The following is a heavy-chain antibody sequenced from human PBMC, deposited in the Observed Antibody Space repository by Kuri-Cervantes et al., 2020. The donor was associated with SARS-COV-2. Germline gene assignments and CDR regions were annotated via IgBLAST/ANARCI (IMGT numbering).Heavy chain of an antibody. V-gene: IGHV3-23*01. CDR3: AKEMAWEALSYKYGMDV. D-gene: IGHD1-26*01. CDR1: GFTFSSYA. CDR2: ISGSGGST. Sequence: GESLKISCAASGFTFSSYAMSWVRQAPGKGLEWVSAISGSGGSTYYADSVKGRFTISRDNSKNSLYLQMNSLRTEDTALYYCAKEMAWEALSYKYGMDVWGQGTTVTVSS. J-gene: IGHJ6*02.